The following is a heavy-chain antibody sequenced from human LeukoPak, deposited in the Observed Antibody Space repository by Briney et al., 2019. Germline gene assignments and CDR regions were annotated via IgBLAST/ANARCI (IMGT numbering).Heavy chain of an antibody. CDR3: AREPTYTNSWYTTCDY. V-gene: IGHV3-48*01. J-gene: IGHJ4*02. CDR2: ITGSSSTV. Sequence: GGSLRLSCAASGFTFSSYNMHWVRQAPGKGLEWISYITGSSSTVYYADSVKGRFTISRDNAKSSLYLQMSSLRAEDTAVYYCAREPTYTNSWYTTCDYWDQGTLVTVSS. CDR1: GFTFSSYN. D-gene: IGHD6-19*01.